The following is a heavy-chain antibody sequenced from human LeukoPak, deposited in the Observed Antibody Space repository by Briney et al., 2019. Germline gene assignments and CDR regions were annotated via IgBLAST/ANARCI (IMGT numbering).Heavy chain of an antibody. D-gene: IGHD3-22*01. CDR1: GYTFTSYG. CDR3: ARDLANYYDSSGPMTGDY. Sequence: GDSVKVSCKASGYTFTSYGISRVRQAPGQGLEWMGWISAYNGNTNYAQKLQGRVTMTTDTSTSTAYMELRSLRSDDTAVYYCARDLANYYDSSGPMTGDYWGQGTLVTVSS. CDR2: ISAYNGNT. J-gene: IGHJ4*02. V-gene: IGHV1-18*01.